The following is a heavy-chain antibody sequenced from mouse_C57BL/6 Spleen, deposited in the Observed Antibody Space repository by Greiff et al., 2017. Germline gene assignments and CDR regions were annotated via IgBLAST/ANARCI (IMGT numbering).Heavy chain of an antibody. CDR3: ARRGGNPWYFDV. Sequence: QVQLQQPGAELVKPGASVKMSCKASGYTFTSYWITWVKQRPGQGLEWIGDIYPGSGSTNYNEKFKSKATLTVDTSSSTAYMQLSSLTSEDSAVYYCARRGGNPWYFDVWGTGTTVTVSS. D-gene: IGHD1-1*02. V-gene: IGHV1-55*01. J-gene: IGHJ1*03. CDR2: IYPGSGST. CDR1: GYTFTSYW.